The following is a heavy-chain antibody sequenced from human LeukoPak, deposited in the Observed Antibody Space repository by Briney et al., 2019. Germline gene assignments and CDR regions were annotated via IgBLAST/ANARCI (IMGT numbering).Heavy chain of an antibody. D-gene: IGHD1-26*01. CDR1: GFSFNGDG. Sequence: GGSLRLSCEGSGFSFNGDGLHWVRQASGKGREWIGRIRSKANYYATAYVESVKGRFIVSRDDSKRSAYLQMNDLKTEDTAVYYCTRSASVDIGGRPDFCYFDLWGRGTLVSVSS. CDR2: IRSKANYYAT. V-gene: IGHV3-73*01. J-gene: IGHJ2*01. CDR3: TRSASVDIGGRPDFCYFDL.